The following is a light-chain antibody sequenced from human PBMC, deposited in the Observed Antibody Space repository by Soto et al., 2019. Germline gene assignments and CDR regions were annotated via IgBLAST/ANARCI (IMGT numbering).Light chain of an antibody. Sequence: PMNKLPSTLSASVGARVSITCRSSQSISSWLAWYQQKPGKAPKLLIYDASSLESGVPSRFSGSGSGTEFTLTISSLQPADYATYYCQQYNGYSPGTFGQGTKVDIK. CDR2: DAS. V-gene: IGKV1-5*01. CDR3: QQYNGYSPGT. CDR1: QSISSW. J-gene: IGKJ1*01.